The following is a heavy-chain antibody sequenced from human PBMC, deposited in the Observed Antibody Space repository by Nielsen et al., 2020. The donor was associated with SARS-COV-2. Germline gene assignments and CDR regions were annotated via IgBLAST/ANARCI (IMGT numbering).Heavy chain of an antibody. D-gene: IGHD1-26*01. CDR3: ARVGVVGATFDS. Sequence: DSVKVSCKASGYTFTRYYMAWVRQGPGQGLEWLGIINPRGGSTDYAQKFQGRVTMTSDTSTSTVNMELTSLRAEDTAVYYCARVGVVGATFDSWGQGTLVTVSS. CDR2: INPRGGST. V-gene: IGHV1-46*01. J-gene: IGHJ4*02. CDR1: GYTFTRYY.